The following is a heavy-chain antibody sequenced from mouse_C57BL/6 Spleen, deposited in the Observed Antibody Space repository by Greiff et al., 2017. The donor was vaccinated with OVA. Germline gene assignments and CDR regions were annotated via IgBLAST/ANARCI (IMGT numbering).Heavy chain of an antibody. D-gene: IGHD1-1*01. V-gene: IGHV1-82*01. J-gene: IGHJ1*03. Sequence: QVQLKESGPELVKPGASVKISCKASGYAFSSSWMNWVKQRPGKGLEWIGRIYPGDGDTNYNGKFKGKATLTADKSSSTAYMQLSSLTSEDSAVYFCARSSYGSSPRYFDVWGTGTTVTVSS. CDR1: GYAFSSSW. CDR3: ARSSYGSSPRYFDV. CDR2: IYPGDGDT.